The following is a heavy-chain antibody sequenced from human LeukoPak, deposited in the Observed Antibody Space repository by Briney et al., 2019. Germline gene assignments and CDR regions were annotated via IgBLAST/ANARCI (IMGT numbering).Heavy chain of an antibody. V-gene: IGHV4-34*01. Sequence: SETLSLTCAVYRGTFSGYYWSWIRQPPGKRLEWVGESNDSGGTNYNPSLKSRVTISADKSKNQVSLKLTSVTAADTAVYYCARLSVIVGAALEYYYYYMDVWGQGTTVTVSS. J-gene: IGHJ6*03. D-gene: IGHD1-26*01. CDR3: ARLSVIVGAALEYYYYYMDV. CDR2: SNDSGGT. CDR1: RGTFSGYY.